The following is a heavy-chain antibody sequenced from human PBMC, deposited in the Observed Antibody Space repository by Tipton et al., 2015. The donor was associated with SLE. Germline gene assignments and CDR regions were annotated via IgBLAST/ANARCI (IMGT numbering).Heavy chain of an antibody. V-gene: IGHV4-4*07. CDR2: IYTSGST. D-gene: IGHD2-15*01. Sequence: TLSLTCTVSGYSISSSYYWSWIRQPAGKGLEWIGRIYTSGSTNYNPSLKSRVTMSVDTSKNQFSLKLSSVTAADTAVYYCARDRGSLGAFDIWGQGTMVTVSS. CDR1: GYSISSSYY. CDR3: ARDRGSLGAFDI. J-gene: IGHJ3*02.